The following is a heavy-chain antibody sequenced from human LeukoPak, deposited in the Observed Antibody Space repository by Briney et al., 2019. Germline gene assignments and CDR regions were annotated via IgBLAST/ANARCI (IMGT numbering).Heavy chain of an antibody. CDR3: ARSDCSGGNCYSVRAFDI. J-gene: IGHJ3*02. V-gene: IGHV3-7*01. CDR1: GFTFSIYW. Sequence: GGSLRLSCAASGFTFSIYWMSWVRQAPGKGLEWVANIKQDGSEKYYVDSVRGRFTISRDNAMNSLYLQMNSLRAEDTAVYYCARSDCSGGNCYSVRAFDIWGQGTMVTVSS. CDR2: IKQDGSEK. D-gene: IGHD2-15*01.